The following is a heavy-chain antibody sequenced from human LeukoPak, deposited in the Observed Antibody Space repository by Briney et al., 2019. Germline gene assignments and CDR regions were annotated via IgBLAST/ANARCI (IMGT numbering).Heavy chain of an antibody. V-gene: IGHV1-46*01. CDR1: GYTFTSYY. J-gene: IGHJ5*02. CDR3: ARDFKIVAAGKSWFDP. Sequence: ASVKVSCKASGYTFTSYYMHWVRQAPGQGLEWMGIINPSGGSTSYAQKFQGRVTMTRDTSTSTVYMELSSLRSEDTAVYYCARDFKIVAAGKSWFDPWGQGTLVTVSS. D-gene: IGHD6-13*01. CDR2: INPSGGST.